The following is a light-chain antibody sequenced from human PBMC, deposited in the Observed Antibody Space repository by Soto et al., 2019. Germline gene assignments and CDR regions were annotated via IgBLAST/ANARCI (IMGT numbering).Light chain of an antibody. J-gene: IGKJ1*01. CDR3: QQYKTYSRT. Sequence: DIQMTQSPSTLSASVGDRVTITCRASQTISSWLAWYQQKPGKAPKLLIYKASTLKSGVPSRFSGSGSGTEFTLTISSLQPDDFATYYCQQYKTYSRTFGQGTKVDIK. V-gene: IGKV1-5*03. CDR2: KAS. CDR1: QTISSW.